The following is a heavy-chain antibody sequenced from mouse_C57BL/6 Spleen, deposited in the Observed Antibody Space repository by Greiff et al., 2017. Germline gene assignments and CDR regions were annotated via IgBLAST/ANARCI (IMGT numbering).Heavy chain of an antibody. Sequence: QVQLQQPGAELVMPGASVKLSCKASGYTFTSYWMHWVKQRPGQGLEWIGEIDPSDSYTNYNQKFKGKSTLTVDKSSSTAYMQRSSLTSEDSAVYYCASYDGYLRDYWGQGTSVTFSS. D-gene: IGHD2-3*01. CDR3: ASYDGYLRDY. J-gene: IGHJ4*01. CDR2: IDPSDSYT. CDR1: GYTFTSYW. V-gene: IGHV1-69*01.